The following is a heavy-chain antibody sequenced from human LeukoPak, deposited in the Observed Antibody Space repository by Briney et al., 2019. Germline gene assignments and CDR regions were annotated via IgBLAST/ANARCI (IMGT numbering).Heavy chain of an antibody. CDR2: ISAYNGNT. CDR3: ARATMDTAMVLDYYFDY. V-gene: IGHV1-18*01. J-gene: IGHJ4*02. D-gene: IGHD5-18*01. Sequence: GASVKVSCKASGYTFTSYGISWVRQAPGQGLEWMGWISAYNGNTNYAQKLQGRVTMTTDTSTSTAYMELRSLRPDDTAVYYCARATMDTAMVLDYYFDYWGQGTLVTVSS. CDR1: GYTFTSYG.